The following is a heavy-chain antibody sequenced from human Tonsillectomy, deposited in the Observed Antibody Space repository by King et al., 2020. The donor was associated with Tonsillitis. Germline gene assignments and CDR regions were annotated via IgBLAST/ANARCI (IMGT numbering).Heavy chain of an antibody. V-gene: IGHV4-30-4*07. Sequence: VQLQESGPGLVKPPQTLSLTCVVSGGSISNGGYSWSWIRQPPGKGLEWIGYIYYSGSSYYSPSLKSRLIISLDTSKNQFSLKLNSVTAADTAVYYCARGDYGDDYFDYWGQGTLVTVSS. CDR1: GGSISNGGYS. J-gene: IGHJ4*02. CDR2: IYYSGSS. CDR3: ARGDYGDDYFDY. D-gene: IGHD4-17*01.